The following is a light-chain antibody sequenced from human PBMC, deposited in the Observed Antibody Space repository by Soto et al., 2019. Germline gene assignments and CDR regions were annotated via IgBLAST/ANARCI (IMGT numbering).Light chain of an antibody. J-gene: IGLJ3*02. CDR1: SGSIASNY. V-gene: IGLV6-57*01. CDR3: QSYDSSNHGV. CDR2: END. Sequence: NFMLTQPHSVSESPGKTVTISCTRSSGSIASNYVQWYQQHPGSSPTTVMYENDQRPSGVPDRFFGSIDSSSNSASLTISGLKTEDEADYYCQSYDSSNHGVFGGGTKLTVL.